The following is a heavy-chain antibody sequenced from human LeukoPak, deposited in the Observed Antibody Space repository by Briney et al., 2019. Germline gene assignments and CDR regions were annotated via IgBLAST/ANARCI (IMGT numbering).Heavy chain of an antibody. CDR3: ARVLAVAGTPFDY. CDR2: IYYSGST. V-gene: IGHV4-59*01. D-gene: IGHD6-19*01. J-gene: IGHJ4*02. Sequence: KPSETLSLTCTVSGGSISSYYWSWIRQPPGKGLEWIGYIYYSGSTHYNPSLKSRAAISVDTSKNHFSLKLSSVTAADTAVYYCARVLAVAGTPFDYWGKGTLVTVSS. CDR1: GGSISSYY.